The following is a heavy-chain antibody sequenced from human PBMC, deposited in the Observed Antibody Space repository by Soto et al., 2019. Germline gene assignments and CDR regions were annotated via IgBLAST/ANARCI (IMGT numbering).Heavy chain of an antibody. CDR2: ISYDGSNK. Sequence: PGGALRLSCAAYGFTLSSYAMHWVRQAPGKGLEWVAVISYDGSNKYYADSVKGRLTISRDNSKNTLYLQMNSLIAEDTAVYYCARDRPWDWSGHNTLGGDAFDIWGQGTMVTVSS. CDR1: GFTLSSYA. D-gene: IGHD3-3*01. V-gene: IGHV3-30-3*01. CDR3: ARDRPWDWSGHNTLGGDAFDI. J-gene: IGHJ3*02.